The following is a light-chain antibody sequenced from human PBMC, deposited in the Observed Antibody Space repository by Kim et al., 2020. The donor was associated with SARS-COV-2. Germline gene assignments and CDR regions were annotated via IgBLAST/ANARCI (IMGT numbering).Light chain of an antibody. CDR2: DAS. CDR1: QSVSRW. Sequence: DIQMTQSPSTLSACVGDRVTITCRASQSVSRWVAWYQQKPGKAPNLLMYDASTLESGVPSRFSGSGSGTEFTLTISSLQPDDFATYYCQQYYTYPYTFGQGTKLEI. J-gene: IGKJ2*01. CDR3: QQYYTYPYT. V-gene: IGKV1-5*01.